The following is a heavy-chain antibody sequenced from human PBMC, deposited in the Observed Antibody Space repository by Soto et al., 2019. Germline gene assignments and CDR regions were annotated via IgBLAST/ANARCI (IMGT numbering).Heavy chain of an antibody. CDR1: GGSISSSSYY. CDR3: ARQRLFAVVIHWFDP. D-gene: IGHD3-3*01. J-gene: IGHJ5*02. Sequence: SETLSLTCTVSGGSISSSSYYWGWIRQPPGKGLEWIGSMYYSGTTYYNPSLKSRVTISVDTSKNQLSLKLSSVTAADTAVYFCARQRLFAVVIHWFDPCGQGTMVTVS. V-gene: IGHV4-39*01. CDR2: MYYSGTT.